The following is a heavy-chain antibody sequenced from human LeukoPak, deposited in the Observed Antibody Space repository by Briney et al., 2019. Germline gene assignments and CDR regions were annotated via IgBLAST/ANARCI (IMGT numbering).Heavy chain of an antibody. D-gene: IGHD1-26*01. CDR3: TRESGSYHGNDY. V-gene: IGHV1-2*06. J-gene: IGHJ4*02. CDR1: GYTLTDYY. CDR2: INPNSGGT. Sequence: ASVKVSCKASGYTLTDYYMHWVRQAPGQGLEWMGRINPNSGGTNYAQKLQGRVTITGDTSISTAYMELSSLRSDDTAVYYCTRESGSYHGNDYWGQGTLVTVSS.